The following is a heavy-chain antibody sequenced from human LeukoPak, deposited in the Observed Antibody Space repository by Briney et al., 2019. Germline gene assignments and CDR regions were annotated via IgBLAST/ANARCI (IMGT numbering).Heavy chain of an antibody. Sequence: QPGGSLRLSCAASGFTLSDHYMDWVRQAPGKGLEWVGRSRNKAKSYSTDYAASVKGRFTISRDDSKNSLYLQMNSLKTEDTAVYYCTRFTIDGQGGDCWGQGTLVTVSS. CDR3: TRFTIDGQGGDC. V-gene: IGHV3-72*01. CDR1: GFTLSDHY. CDR2: SRNKAKSYST. D-gene: IGHD5-24*01. J-gene: IGHJ4*02.